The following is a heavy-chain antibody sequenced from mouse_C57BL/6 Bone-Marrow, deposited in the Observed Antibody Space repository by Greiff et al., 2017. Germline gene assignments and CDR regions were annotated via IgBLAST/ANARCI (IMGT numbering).Heavy chain of an antibody. Sequence: VQLQQSGPELVKPGASVKMSCKASGYTFTDYNLHWVKQSHGKSLEWIGYINPNNGGTSYNQKFKGKATLTVNKSSSTAYMELRSLTSEDSAVYYCVSYGSSDGYAMDYRGQGTSVTVSS. J-gene: IGHJ4*01. CDR2: INPNNGGT. CDR3: VSYGSSDGYAMDY. V-gene: IGHV1-22*01. D-gene: IGHD1-1*01. CDR1: GYTFTDYN.